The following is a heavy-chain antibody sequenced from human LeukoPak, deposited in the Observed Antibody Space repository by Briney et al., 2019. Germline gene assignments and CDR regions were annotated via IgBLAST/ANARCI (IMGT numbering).Heavy chain of an antibody. Sequence: PGGSLRLSCAASGFTFSSYAMHWVRQAPGKGLEWVAVISYDGSNKYYADSVKGRFTISRDDSKNTLYLQMNSLRAEDTAVYYCARDWGRITMVRGVTYGMDVWGQGTTVTVSS. D-gene: IGHD3-10*01. V-gene: IGHV3-30*04. CDR1: GFTFSSYA. CDR2: ISYDGSNK. J-gene: IGHJ6*02. CDR3: ARDWGRITMVRGVTYGMDV.